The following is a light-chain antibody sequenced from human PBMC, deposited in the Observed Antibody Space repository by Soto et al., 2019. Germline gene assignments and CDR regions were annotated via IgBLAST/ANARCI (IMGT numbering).Light chain of an antibody. CDR2: DAS. Sequence: EFVLTQSPGTLSLSPGERATLSFRASQTVRNNYLAWYQQKPGQAPRLLIYDASSRATGIPDRFSGGGSGTDFTLTISRLEPEDFAVYYCQQYDNWPLTFGGGTKVDIK. J-gene: IGKJ4*01. V-gene: IGKV3-20*01. CDR3: QQYDNWPLT. CDR1: QTVRNNY.